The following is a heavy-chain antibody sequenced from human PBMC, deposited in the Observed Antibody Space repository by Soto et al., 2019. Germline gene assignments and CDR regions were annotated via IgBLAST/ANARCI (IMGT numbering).Heavy chain of an antibody. D-gene: IGHD3-10*01. Sequence: ASVKVSCKASGYTFTSYDINWVRQATGQGLEWMGWMNPNSGNTGYAQKFQGRVTMTRNTSISTAYMELSSLRSEDTAVYYCARVWPFRHYYYYMDVWGKGTTVTVSS. V-gene: IGHV1-8*01. CDR2: MNPNSGNT. CDR3: ARVWPFRHYYYYMDV. J-gene: IGHJ6*03. CDR1: GYTFTSYD.